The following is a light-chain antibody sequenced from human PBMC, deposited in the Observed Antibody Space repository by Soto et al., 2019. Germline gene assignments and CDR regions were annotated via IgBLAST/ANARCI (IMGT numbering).Light chain of an antibody. CDR3: QNSYNCPWT. V-gene: IGKV1-39*01. CDR1: QSISSW. J-gene: IGKJ1*01. Sequence: DIQMTQFPSTLSASVGARVTITCRASQSISSWLAWYQQKPGKAPNLLIYATSSLQSGVPSRFSGSGSGTDFTLTISSLQPEDFATYYCQNSYNCPWTFGQGTKVDI. CDR2: ATS.